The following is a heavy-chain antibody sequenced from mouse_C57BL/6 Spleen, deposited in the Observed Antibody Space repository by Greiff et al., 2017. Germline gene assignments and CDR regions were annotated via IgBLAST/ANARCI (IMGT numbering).Heavy chain of an antibody. V-gene: IGHV1-22*01. CDR1: GYTFTDYN. CDR2: INPNNGGT. J-gene: IGHJ2*01. D-gene: IGHD2-3*01. CDR3: ARSGYDLYYFDY. Sequence: EVQLQQSGPELVKPGASVKMSCKASGYTFTDYNMHWVKQSHGKSLEWIGYINPNNGGTSYNQKFKGKATLTVNKSSSTAYMELRSLTSEDSAVYYCARSGYDLYYFDYWGQGTTLTVSS.